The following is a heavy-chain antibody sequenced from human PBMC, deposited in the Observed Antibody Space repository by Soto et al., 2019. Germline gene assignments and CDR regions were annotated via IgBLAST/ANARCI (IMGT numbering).Heavy chain of an antibody. CDR2: INHSGST. Sequence: PSETLSLTCAVYGGSFSGYYWSWIRQPPGKGLEWIGEINHSGSTNYNPSLKSRVTISVDTSKNQFSLKLSSVTAADTAVYYCARGRGYSYGLQQVWEDYWGQGTLVTVSS. CDR1: GGSFSGYY. CDR3: ARGRGYSYGLQQVWEDY. V-gene: IGHV4-34*01. J-gene: IGHJ4*02. D-gene: IGHD5-18*01.